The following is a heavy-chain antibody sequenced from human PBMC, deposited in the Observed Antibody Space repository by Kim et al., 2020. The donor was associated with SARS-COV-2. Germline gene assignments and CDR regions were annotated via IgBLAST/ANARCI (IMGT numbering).Heavy chain of an antibody. J-gene: IGHJ3*02. D-gene: IGHD3-3*01. CDR3: ARGIGNYDFWSGYRSDAFDI. CDR2: TYYRSKWYN. V-gene: IGHV6-1*01. CDR1: GDSVSSNSAA. Sequence: SQTLSLTCAISGDSVSSNSAAWNWIRQSPSRGLEWLGRTYYRSKWYNDYAVSVKSRITINPDTSKNQFSLQLNSVTPEDTAVYYCARGIGNYDFWSGYRSDAFDIWGQGTMVTVSS.